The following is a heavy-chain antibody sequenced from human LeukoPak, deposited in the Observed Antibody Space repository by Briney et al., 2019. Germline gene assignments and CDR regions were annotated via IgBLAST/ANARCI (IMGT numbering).Heavy chain of an antibody. V-gene: IGHV3-30-3*01. D-gene: IGHD2-21*01. CDR2: ISYDGSNK. CDR1: GFTFSSYA. J-gene: IGHJ4*02. CDR3: AKSRWGNCGGDCYLVGDY. Sequence: GRSLRLSCAASGFTFSSYAMHWVRQAPGKGLEWVAVISYDGSNKYYADSVKGRFTISRDNSKNTLYLQMNSLRAEDTAVYYCAKSRWGNCGGDCYLVGDYWGQGTLVTVSS.